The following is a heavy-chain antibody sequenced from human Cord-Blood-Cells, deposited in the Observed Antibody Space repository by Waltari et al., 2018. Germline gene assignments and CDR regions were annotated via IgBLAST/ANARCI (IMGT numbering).Heavy chain of an antibody. J-gene: IGHJ3*02. CDR2: FYPEDGET. CDR3: ATDWANGHAFDI. D-gene: IGHD3-16*01. Sequence: QVQLVQSGAEVKKPGASVKVSCKVSGYTLTELSMHWVRQAPGKGLEWMGGFYPEDGETIYAQKFQGRVTMTEDTSTDTAYMELSSLRSEDTTVYYCATDWANGHAFDIWGQGTMVTVSS. CDR1: GYTLTELS. V-gene: IGHV1-24*01.